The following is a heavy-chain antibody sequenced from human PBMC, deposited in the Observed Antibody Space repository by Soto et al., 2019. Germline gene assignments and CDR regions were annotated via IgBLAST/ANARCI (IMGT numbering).Heavy chain of an antibody. V-gene: IGHV1-69*12. J-gene: IGHJ6*02. CDR2: IIPIFGTA. D-gene: IGHD2-8*01. CDR1: GGTFSSYA. Sequence: QVQLVQSGAEVKKPGSSVKVSCKASGGTFSSYAISWVRQAPGQGLEWMGGIIPIFGTADYAQKFQGRVTITADESTSTAYIELSSLRSADTAVYYCACTVSNYYYYGMDVWGQGTTVTVSS. CDR3: ACTVSNYYYYGMDV.